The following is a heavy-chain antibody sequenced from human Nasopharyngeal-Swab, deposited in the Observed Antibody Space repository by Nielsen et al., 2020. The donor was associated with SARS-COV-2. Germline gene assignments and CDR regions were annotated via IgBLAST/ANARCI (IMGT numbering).Heavy chain of an antibody. CDR2: FYYNGDI. V-gene: IGHV4-59*13. CDR1: CVSISSYY. Sequence: SETLSLTCAVSCVSISSYYWSWVRQPPGKGLEWIGYFYYNGDINYNPSLRGRVAISVDTSKNQFSLTLSSVTAVDTAVYYCARDPGVRDYVWGSHRLLYYFDSWGQGTPVTVSS. CDR3: ARDPGVRDYVWGSHRLLYYFDS. J-gene: IGHJ4*02. D-gene: IGHD3-16*02.